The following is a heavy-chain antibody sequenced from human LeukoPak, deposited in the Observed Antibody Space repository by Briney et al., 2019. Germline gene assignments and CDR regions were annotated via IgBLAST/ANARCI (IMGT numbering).Heavy chain of an antibody. D-gene: IGHD5-18*01. CDR3: AETRGYSYGLDFDY. V-gene: IGHV3-23*01. CDR1: GFTFTTYA. CDR2: ISGSGGST. Sequence: GGSLRLSCAASGFTFTTYAMSWLRQAPGKGLEWVSAISGSGGSTYYADSVKGRFTISRDNSRNTLFLQMISLRAEDTAVYYCAETRGYSYGLDFDYWGQGTLVTVSS. J-gene: IGHJ4*02.